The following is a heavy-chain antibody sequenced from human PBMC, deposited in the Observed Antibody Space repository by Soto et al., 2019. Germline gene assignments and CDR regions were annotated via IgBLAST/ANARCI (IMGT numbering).Heavy chain of an antibody. CDR2: ISTYSGDT. V-gene: IGHV1-18*01. D-gene: IGHD5-12*01. Sequence: QVHLVQSGVEVKTPGASVKVSCQASGYTFFTYGISWVRQAPGQGLEWMGWISTYSGDTKYAQKFQGRVTMTTDTSTTTAYLELRSLTSDDTAVYYCARHHGPTTSENWFDPWGQGTLVTVSS. J-gene: IGHJ5*02. CDR1: GYTFFTYG. CDR3: ARHHGPTTSENWFDP.